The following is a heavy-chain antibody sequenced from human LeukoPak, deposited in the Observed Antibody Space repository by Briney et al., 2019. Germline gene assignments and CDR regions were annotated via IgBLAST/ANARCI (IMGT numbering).Heavy chain of an antibody. CDR3: AKDLGVRGESCFEV. CDR2: ISGSGGST. D-gene: IGHD3-16*01. Sequence: GGSLRLSCAASGFTFSSYAMSWVRQAPGKGLEWVSAISGSGGSTYYADSVKGWFTISRDNSKNTLYLQMNSLRAEDTAVYYCAKDLGVRGESCFEVWGQGTLVTVSS. CDR1: GFTFSSYA. J-gene: IGHJ4*02. V-gene: IGHV3-23*01.